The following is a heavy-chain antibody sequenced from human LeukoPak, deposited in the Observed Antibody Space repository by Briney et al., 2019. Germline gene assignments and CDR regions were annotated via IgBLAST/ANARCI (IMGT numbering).Heavy chain of an antibody. D-gene: IGHD6-13*01. CDR2: ISSSSSYI. CDR3: ATRAAAGTDLYYFNY. J-gene: IGHJ4*02. CDR1: GFIFSNYN. V-gene: IGHV3-21*01. Sequence: GGSLRLSCAAAGFIFSNYNMNWVRQAPGNGLEWVSSISSSSSYIDYADSVKGRFTISRDNAKNSMHLQMNSLRVEDTAVYYCATRAAAGTDLYYFNYWGQGTVVTVSS.